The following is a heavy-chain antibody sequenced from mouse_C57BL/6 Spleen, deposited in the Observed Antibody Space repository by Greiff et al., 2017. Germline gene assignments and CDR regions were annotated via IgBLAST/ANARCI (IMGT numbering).Heavy chain of an antibody. D-gene: IGHD1-1*01. Sequence: EVQLQQSGPGLVKPGASVKISCKASGYSFTGYYMNWVKQSPEKSLEWIGEINPSTGGTTYNQKFKAKATLTVDKSSSTAYMQLKSRTSEDSAVYYCARHPGSSYDYYAMDYWGQGTSVTVSS. V-gene: IGHV1-42*01. CDR1: GYSFTGYY. CDR2: INPSTGGT. J-gene: IGHJ4*01. CDR3: ARHPGSSYDYYAMDY.